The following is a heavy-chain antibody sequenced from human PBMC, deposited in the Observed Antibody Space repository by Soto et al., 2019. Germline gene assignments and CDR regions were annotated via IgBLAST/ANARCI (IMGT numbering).Heavy chain of an antibody. J-gene: IGHJ3*02. CDR1: GGTFSSYA. V-gene: IGHV1-69*13. CDR3: ARAKQLVPEGDAFDI. Sequence: SVRVSCKASGGTFSSYAISWVRQAPGQGLEWMGGIIPIFGTANYAQKFQGRVTITADESTSTAYMELSSLRSEDTAVYYCARAKQLVPEGDAFDIWGQGTMVTVSS. D-gene: IGHD6-13*01. CDR2: IIPIFGTA.